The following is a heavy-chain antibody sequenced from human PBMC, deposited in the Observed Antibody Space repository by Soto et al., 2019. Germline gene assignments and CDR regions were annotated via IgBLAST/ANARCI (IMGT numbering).Heavy chain of an antibody. Sequence: GGSLRLSCAASGFTFSSYAMSWVRQAPGKGLEWVSAISGSGGSTYYADSVKGRFTISRDNSKNTLYLQMNSLRAEDTAVYYCAKGSCSSTSCYEFDYWGQGTLVTVSS. V-gene: IGHV3-23*01. J-gene: IGHJ4*02. CDR2: ISGSGGST. CDR1: GFTFSSYA. CDR3: AKGSCSSTSCYEFDY. D-gene: IGHD2-2*01.